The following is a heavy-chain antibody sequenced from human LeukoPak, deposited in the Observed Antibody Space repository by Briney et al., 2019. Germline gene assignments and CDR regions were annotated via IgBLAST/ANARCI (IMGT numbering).Heavy chain of an antibody. CDR2: ISYDGSNK. D-gene: IGHD3-22*01. CDR3: AGGGFYYDSSGYYGRWFDP. J-gene: IGHJ5*02. V-gene: IGHV3-30-3*01. CDR1: GFTFSSYA. Sequence: GGSLRLSCAASGFTFSSYAMHWVRQAPGKGLEWVAVISYDGSNKYYADSVKGRFTISRDNSKNTLYLQMNSLRAEDTAVYYCAGGGFYYDSSGYYGRWFDPWGQGTLVTVSS.